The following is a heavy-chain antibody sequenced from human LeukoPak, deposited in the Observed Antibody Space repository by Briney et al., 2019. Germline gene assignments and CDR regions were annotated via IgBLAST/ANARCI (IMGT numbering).Heavy chain of an antibody. J-gene: IGHJ4*02. D-gene: IGHD2-2*01. CDR3: TRLVPYLDY. CDR2: IRSKVYGETT. Sequence: GGSLRLSCTASGFTFGDYAMSWARQAPGQGLEWLGFIRSKVYGETTEYAASVKGRFTVSRDDSNSLAYLEMNSLQTEDTAVYYCTRLVPYLDYWGQGTLVTLSS. CDR1: GFTFGDYA. V-gene: IGHV3-49*04.